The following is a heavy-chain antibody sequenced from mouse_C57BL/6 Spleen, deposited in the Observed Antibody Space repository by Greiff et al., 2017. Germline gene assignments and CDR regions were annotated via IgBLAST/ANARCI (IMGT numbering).Heavy chain of an antibody. V-gene: IGHV1-69*01. J-gene: IGHJ2*01. CDR2: IDPSDSYT. CDR1: GYTFTSYW. CDR3: ARLGKGDYFDD. Sequence: QVQLQQPGAELVMPGASVKLSCKASGYTFTSYWMHWVKQRPGQGLEWIGEIDPSDSYTNYNQKFKGKSTLTVDKSSSTAYMQLSSLTSEDSAVYYCARLGKGDYFDDWGQGTTLTVSS.